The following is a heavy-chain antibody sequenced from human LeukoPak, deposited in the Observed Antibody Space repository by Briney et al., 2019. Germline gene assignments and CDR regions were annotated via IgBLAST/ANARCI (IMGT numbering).Heavy chain of an antibody. CDR2: IKQDGSEK. J-gene: IGHJ5*02. CDR1: GFTFSSYW. CDR3: ARAPGEGWFDP. V-gene: IGHV3-7*01. Sequence: GGSLRLSCAASGFTFSSYWMSWVRQAPGKGLEWVASIKQDGSEKYYVDSVKGRFAISRDDAKNSLYLQMNSLRAEDTALYYCARAPGEGWFDPWGQGTLVTVSS. D-gene: IGHD4-17*01.